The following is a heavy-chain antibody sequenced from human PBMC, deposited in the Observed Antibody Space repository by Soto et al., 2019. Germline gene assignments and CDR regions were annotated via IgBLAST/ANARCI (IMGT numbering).Heavy chain of an antibody. V-gene: IGHV3-23*01. CDR3: AKPPDYNWNDY. Sequence: GGSLRLSCAASGFTFSTYTMSWVRQAPGKGLEWISAVSGSGGSTYFADSVKGRFTISRDNSKDTLYLQMNNLRAEDTAVYYCAKPPDYNWNDYWGQGTLVTVSS. CDR1: GFTFSTYT. CDR2: VSGSGGST. D-gene: IGHD1-20*01. J-gene: IGHJ4*02.